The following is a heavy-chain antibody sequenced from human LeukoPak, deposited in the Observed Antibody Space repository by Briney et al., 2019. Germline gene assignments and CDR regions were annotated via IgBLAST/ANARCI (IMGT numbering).Heavy chain of an antibody. CDR3: VRESTYTYAYALDY. Sequence: PGGSLRLSCAASGFTFIRHWISWVRQAPGKGLEWVANIKEDGSEIHYVDSVEGRFTISRDNAENSLYLQMNSLRAEDTAVYYCVRESTYTYAYALDYWGQGTLVTVSS. J-gene: IGHJ4*02. CDR1: GFTFIRHW. CDR2: IKEDGSEI. D-gene: IGHD5-18*01. V-gene: IGHV3-7*01.